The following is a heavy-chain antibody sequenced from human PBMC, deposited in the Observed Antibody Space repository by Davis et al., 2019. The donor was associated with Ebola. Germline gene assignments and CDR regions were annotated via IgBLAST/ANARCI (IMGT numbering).Heavy chain of an antibody. CDR3: AKGGSGWPSDYSYGLGV. J-gene: IGHJ6*04. CDR2: VTSSGGST. V-gene: IGHV3-23*01. Sequence: GESLKISCAASGFTFSGYAMTWARQVPGKGLEWVSAVTSSGGSTYYANSVKGRFTISRDNSKNTLFLQLNSLGVEDTAVYYCAKGGSGWPSDYSYGLGVWGKGTTVTVSS. CDR1: GFTFSGYA. D-gene: IGHD6-19*01.